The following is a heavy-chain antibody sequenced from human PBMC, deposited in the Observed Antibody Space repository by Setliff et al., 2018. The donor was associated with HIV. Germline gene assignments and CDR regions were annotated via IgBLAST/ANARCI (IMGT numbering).Heavy chain of an antibody. V-gene: IGHV4-4*02. D-gene: IGHD3-10*01. CDR2: IYHSGGT. Sequence: PSETLSLTCAVSGGSISSSNWWSWVRQPPGKGLEWIGEIYHSGGTNYNPSLKSRVTISLDKSKNHFSLELRSVTAADTAVYYCARVITMVWTTFDPWGPGTLVTVSS. J-gene: IGHJ5*02. CDR3: ARVITMVWTTFDP. CDR1: GGSISSSNW.